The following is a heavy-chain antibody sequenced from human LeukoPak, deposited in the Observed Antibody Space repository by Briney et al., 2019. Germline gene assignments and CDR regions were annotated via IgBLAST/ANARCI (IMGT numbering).Heavy chain of an antibody. Sequence: GGSLRLSCAASGFTFSDHYMTWIRQAPGKGLECISYISSSGSSKYYPDSVKGRFTISRDNAKNSLFLQMSSLRAEDTAVYYCAREKVSPRTDAFDIWGQGTMVTVSS. J-gene: IGHJ3*02. CDR1: GFTFSDHY. D-gene: IGHD1/OR15-1a*01. CDR2: ISSSGSSK. CDR3: AREKVSPRTDAFDI. V-gene: IGHV3-11*01.